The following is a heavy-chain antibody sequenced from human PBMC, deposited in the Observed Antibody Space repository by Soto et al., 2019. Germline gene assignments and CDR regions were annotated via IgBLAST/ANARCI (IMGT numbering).Heavy chain of an antibody. V-gene: IGHV4-61*03. CDR1: GGSVSSGSYY. CDR2: IYYSGTT. D-gene: IGHD3-3*01. CDR3: ARYDFWNGSKYNCLDP. J-gene: IGHJ5*02. Sequence: PSETLSLTCTVSGGSVSSGSYYWSWIRQPPGKGLEWIGNIYYSGTTNYNPSLKSRVTMSVDTSKNHFSLKLSSVTAADTAVYYCARYDFWNGSKYNCLDPWGQGTQVTVSS.